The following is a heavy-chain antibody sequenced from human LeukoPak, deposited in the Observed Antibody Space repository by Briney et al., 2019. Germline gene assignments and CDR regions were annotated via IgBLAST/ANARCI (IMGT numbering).Heavy chain of an antibody. Sequence: PSETLSLTCAVYGGSFSGYYWSWIRQPPGKGLEWIGEINHGGSTNYNPSLKSRLTISVDMSKNQFSLKLSSVTAADTAVYYCARGGVYYDILAAYYRPYYFDFWGQGTLVTVYS. V-gene: IGHV4-34*01. D-gene: IGHD3-9*01. CDR3: ARGGVYYDILAAYYRPYYFDF. J-gene: IGHJ4*02. CDR1: GGSFSGYY. CDR2: INHGGST.